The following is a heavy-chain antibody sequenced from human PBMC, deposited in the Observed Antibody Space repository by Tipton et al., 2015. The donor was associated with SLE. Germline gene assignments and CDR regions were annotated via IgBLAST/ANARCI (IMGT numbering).Heavy chain of an antibody. J-gene: IGHJ3*02. CDR3: ARDRRRDFTMLVVVITNEPALDAFDI. Sequence: QVQLVQSGPEVKKPGASVKVSCKASGYTFTSYGISWVRQAPGQGLEWMGWISAYNGNTNYAQKLQGRVTMTTDTSTSTAYMELRSLRSDDTAVYYCARDRRRDFTMLVVVITNEPALDAFDIWGQGTMVTVSS. D-gene: IGHD3-22*01. CDR1: GYTFTSYG. V-gene: IGHV1-18*04. CDR2: ISAYNGNT.